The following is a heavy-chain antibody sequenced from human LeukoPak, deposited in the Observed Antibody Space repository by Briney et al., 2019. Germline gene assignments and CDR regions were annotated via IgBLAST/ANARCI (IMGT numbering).Heavy chain of an antibody. Sequence: GGSLRLSCAASGFTFSSYWMHWVRQAPGKGLEWVSYISSSSSTIYYADSVKGRFTISRDNAKNSLYLQMNSLRAEDTAVYYCARVGDDSSGYYYYYYYYYMDVWGKGTTVTVSS. D-gene: IGHD3-22*01. V-gene: IGHV3-48*01. CDR2: ISSSSSTI. J-gene: IGHJ6*03. CDR3: ARVGDDSSGYYYYYYYYYMDV. CDR1: GFTFSSYW.